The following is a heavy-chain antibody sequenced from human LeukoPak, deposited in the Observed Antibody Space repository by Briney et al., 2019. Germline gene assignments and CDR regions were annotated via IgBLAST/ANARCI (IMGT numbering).Heavy chain of an antibody. CDR3: AKEVGYYGDSRVDY. V-gene: IGHV3-23*01. J-gene: IGHJ4*02. Sequence: GESLKISCAASGFTFSSYAMSWVRQAPGKGLEWVSAISGSGGSTYYADSVKGRFTISRDNSKNTLYLQMNSLRAEDTAVYYCAKEVGYYGDSRVDYWGQGTLVTVSS. D-gene: IGHD4-17*01. CDR1: GFTFSSYA. CDR2: ISGSGGST.